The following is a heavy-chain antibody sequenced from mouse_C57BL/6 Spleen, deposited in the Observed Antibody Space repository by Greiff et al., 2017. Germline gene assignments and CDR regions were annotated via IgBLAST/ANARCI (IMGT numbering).Heavy chain of an antibody. CDR3: AKNYDYDGGAWFAY. CDR1: GFSLTSYG. CDR2: IWRGGST. D-gene: IGHD2-4*01. J-gene: IGHJ3*01. V-gene: IGHV2-5*01. Sequence: VKLVESGPGLVQPSQSLSITCTVSGFSLTSYGVHWVRQSPGKGLEWLGVIWRGGSTDYNAAFMSRLSITKDNSKSQVFFKMNSLQADDTAIYYCAKNYDYDGGAWFAYWGQGTLVTVSA.